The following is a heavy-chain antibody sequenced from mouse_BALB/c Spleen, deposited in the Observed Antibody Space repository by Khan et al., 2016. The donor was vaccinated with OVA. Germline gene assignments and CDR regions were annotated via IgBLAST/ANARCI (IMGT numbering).Heavy chain of an antibody. J-gene: IGHJ3*01. D-gene: IGHD3-2*01. Sequence: QVQLQQSGAELVRPGVSVKISCKGSGYTFTDFTMHWVKQSHAMSLEWIGVISTYYGDADYSQKFKGKATMTVDKSSNTAYMDLARLTSEDSAIYYWERGGEGDRLLYWGQGTLVTVSA. CDR3: ERGGEGDRLLY. V-gene: IGHV1S137*01. CDR2: ISTYYGDA. CDR1: GYTFTDFT.